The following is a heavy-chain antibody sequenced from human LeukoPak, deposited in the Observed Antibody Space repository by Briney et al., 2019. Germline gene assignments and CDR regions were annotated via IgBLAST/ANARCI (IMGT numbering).Heavy chain of an antibody. CDR3: ASQRRDIVVVPAAFDY. CDR2: ISGSGGST. V-gene: IGHV3-23*01. D-gene: IGHD2-2*01. J-gene: IGHJ4*02. Sequence: GGSLRLSCAASGYTFSSYAMSWVRQAPGKGLEWVSAISGSGGSTYYADSVKGRFTISRDNSKNTLYLQMNSLRAEDTAVYYCASQRRDIVVVPAAFDYWGQGTLVTVSS. CDR1: GYTFSSYA.